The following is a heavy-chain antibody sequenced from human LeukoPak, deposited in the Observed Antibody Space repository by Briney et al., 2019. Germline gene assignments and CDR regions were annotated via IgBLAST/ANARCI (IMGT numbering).Heavy chain of an antibody. V-gene: IGHV3-21*01. D-gene: IGHD3-10*01. J-gene: IGHJ4*02. Sequence: GGSLRLSCAASGFTFSSYSMNWVRQTPGKGLEWVSSISNGGRYLYYADSVKGRFTISRDNAKNSLYLQMNSLGAEDTAVYYCARDSTYGDFDYWGQGTLVTVSS. CDR1: GFTFSSYS. CDR2: ISNGGRYL. CDR3: ARDSTYGDFDY.